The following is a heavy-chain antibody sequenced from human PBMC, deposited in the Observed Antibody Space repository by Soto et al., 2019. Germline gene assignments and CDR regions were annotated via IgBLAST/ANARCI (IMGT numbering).Heavy chain of an antibody. CDR3: ARAIVHSYGHNWFDP. Sequence: SETLSLTCTVSGGSISSRGYYWGWIRQPPGKGLEWIGTIYYSGSTYYNPSLKSRVTISVDTSKNQFSLKLSSVTAADTAVYYCARAIVHSYGHNWFDPWGQGTLVTVSS. J-gene: IGHJ5*02. CDR2: IYYSGST. V-gene: IGHV4-39*07. CDR1: GGSISSRGYY. D-gene: IGHD5-18*01.